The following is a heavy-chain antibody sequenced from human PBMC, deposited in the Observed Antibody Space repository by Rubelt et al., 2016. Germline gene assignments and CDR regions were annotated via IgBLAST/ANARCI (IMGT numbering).Heavy chain of an antibody. CDR1: GGSISSYY. Sequence: QVQLQESGPGLVKPSETLSLTCSVSGGSISSYYWSWIRQPPGKGLEWIGYIYYSGSTNYNPSLKSRVTISVDTSKNQLPLKRGPATAADTAVYYCARGSRVGPTGDYWGQGTLVTVSS. J-gene: IGHJ4*02. V-gene: IGHV4-59*08. CDR2: IYYSGST. CDR3: ARGSRVGPTGDY. D-gene: IGHD1-26*01.